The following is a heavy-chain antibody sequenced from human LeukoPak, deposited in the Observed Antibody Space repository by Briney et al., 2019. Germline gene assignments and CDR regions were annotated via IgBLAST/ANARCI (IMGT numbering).Heavy chain of an antibody. Sequence: SETLSLTCAVSGYSISSGYYWGWIRQPPGKGLEWIGSIYHSGSTYYNPSLKSRVTISVDTSKNHFSLKLSSVTAADTAVYYCASTYYYGSGSYYNEGFDYWGQGTLVTVSS. CDR2: IYHSGST. D-gene: IGHD3-10*01. CDR3: ASTYYYGSGSYYNEGFDY. J-gene: IGHJ4*02. CDR1: GYSISSGYY. V-gene: IGHV4-38-2*01.